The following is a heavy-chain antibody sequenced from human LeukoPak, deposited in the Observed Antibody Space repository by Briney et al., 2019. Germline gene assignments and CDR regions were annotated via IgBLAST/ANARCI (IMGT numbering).Heavy chain of an antibody. CDR2: INPNSGGT. Sequence: ASVKVSCKASGYTFTGYYMHWVRQAPGQGLEWMGWINPNSGGTNYAQKFQGRVTMTRDTSISTAYMELSSLRSEDTAVYYCATSTGYDVLTGYQEDHYYFGYWGQGTLVTVSS. CDR1: GYTFTGYY. CDR3: ATSTGYDVLTGYQEDHYYFGY. V-gene: IGHV1-2*02. D-gene: IGHD3-9*01. J-gene: IGHJ4*02.